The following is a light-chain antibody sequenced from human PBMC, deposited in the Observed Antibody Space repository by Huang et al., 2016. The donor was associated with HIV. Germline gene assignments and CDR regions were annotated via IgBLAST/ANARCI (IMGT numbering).Light chain of an antibody. J-gene: IGKJ4*01. V-gene: IGKV3-15*01. CDR3: QQYNNWPPLT. CDR2: GAS. CDR1: QSVSSN. Sequence: EIVMTQSPATLSVSPGERATLSCRASQSVSSNLAWYQQKPGQAPRLFIYGASTRATGIPARFSGSGSVTEFTLTISSLQSEDFAVYYCQQYNNWPPLTFGAGTKVEIK.